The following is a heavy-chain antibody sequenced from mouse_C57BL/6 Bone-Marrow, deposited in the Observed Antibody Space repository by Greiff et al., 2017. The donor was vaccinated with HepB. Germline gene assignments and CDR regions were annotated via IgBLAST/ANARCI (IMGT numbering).Heavy chain of an antibody. Sequence: VKVVESGAELARPGASVKLSCKASGYTFTSYGISWVKQRTGQGLEWIGEIYPRSGNTYYNEKFKGKATLTADKSSSTAYMELRSLTSEDSAVYFCARRWLLRWYFDVWGTGTTVTVSS. J-gene: IGHJ1*03. CDR2: IYPRSGNT. D-gene: IGHD2-3*01. CDR3: ARRWLLRWYFDV. CDR1: GYTFTSYG. V-gene: IGHV1-81*01.